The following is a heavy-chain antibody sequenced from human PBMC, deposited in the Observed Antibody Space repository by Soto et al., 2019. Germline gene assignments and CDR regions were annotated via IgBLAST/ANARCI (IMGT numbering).Heavy chain of an antibody. CDR1: GYTFTGYY. J-gene: IGHJ6*02. CDR3: ARLGIAAAGKLIPPHVRYGMDV. V-gene: IGHV1-2*04. Sequence: ASVKVSCKASGYTFTGYYMHWVRQAPGQGLEWMGWINPNSGGTNYAQKFQGWVTMTRDTSISTAYMELSRLRSDDTAVYYCARLGIAAAGKLIPPHVRYGMDVWGQGTTVTVSS. D-gene: IGHD6-13*01. CDR2: INPNSGGT.